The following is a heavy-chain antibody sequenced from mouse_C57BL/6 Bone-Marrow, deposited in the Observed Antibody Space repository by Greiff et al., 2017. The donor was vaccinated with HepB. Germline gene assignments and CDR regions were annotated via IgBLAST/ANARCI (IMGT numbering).Heavy chain of an antibody. J-gene: IGHJ2*01. CDR1: GYTFTDYE. CDR2: IDPETGGT. V-gene: IGHV1-15*01. Sequence: QVHVKQSGAELVRPGASVTLSCKASGYTFTDYEMHWVKQTPVHGLEWIGAIDPETGGTAYNQKFKGKAILTADKSSSTAYMELRSLTSEDSAVYYCTSQFITTVVAPTFYFDYWGQGTTLTVSS. CDR3: TSQFITTVVAPTFYFDY. D-gene: IGHD1-1*01.